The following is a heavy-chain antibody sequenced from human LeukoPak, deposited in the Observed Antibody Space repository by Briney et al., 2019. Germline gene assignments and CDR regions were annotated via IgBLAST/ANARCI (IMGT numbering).Heavy chain of an antibody. Sequence: PSETLSLTCTVSGGSISGSSYYWGWIRQPPGKGLEWIGSIYYSGSPYYNPSLKSRVTISVDTSKNQFSLKLNSVTATDTAVYYYARHYGPWGQGTLVTVSS. CDR2: IYYSGSP. CDR3: ARHYGP. CDR1: GGSISGSSYY. V-gene: IGHV4-39*01. D-gene: IGHD3-10*01. J-gene: IGHJ4*02.